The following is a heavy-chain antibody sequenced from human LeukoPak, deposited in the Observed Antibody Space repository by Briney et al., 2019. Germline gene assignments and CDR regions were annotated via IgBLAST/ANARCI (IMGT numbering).Heavy chain of an antibody. D-gene: IGHD3-22*01. CDR1: GSTLKEFS. CDR3: ATTPASYDSSGYWFDN. CDR2: FDSENVET. V-gene: IGHV1-24*01. Sequence: ASVKVSCKISGSTLKEFSMHWVRQAPGKGLEWMGGFDSENVETVYPQKLQDRVSMAEDRSTDTAYMELSSLTSDDTAVYYCATTPASYDSSGYWFDNWGQGTLVTVSS. J-gene: IGHJ4*02.